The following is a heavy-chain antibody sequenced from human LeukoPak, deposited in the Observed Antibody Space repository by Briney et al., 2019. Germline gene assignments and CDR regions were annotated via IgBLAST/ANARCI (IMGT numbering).Heavy chain of an antibody. D-gene: IGHD3-10*01. V-gene: IGHV1-2*06. CDR2: INPNNGAT. CDR3: TREHFYGSGSYDY. J-gene: IGHJ4*02. Sequence: GASVKVSCKASGYTFTGYYMHWVRQAPGQGLEWMGRINPNNGATNYAQKLQGRVTITGDTSISTAYMELSSLRSDDTAVYYCTREHFYGSGSYDYWGQGTLVTVSS. CDR1: GYTFTGYY.